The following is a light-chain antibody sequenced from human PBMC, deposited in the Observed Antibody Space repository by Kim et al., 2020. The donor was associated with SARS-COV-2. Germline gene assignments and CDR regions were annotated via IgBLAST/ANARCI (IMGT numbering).Light chain of an antibody. Sequence: ASVGDRVIITCRASQGIGSWLAWYQQRPGRAPNLLIYQASILESGVPSRFSGSGSGTDFTLTISSLQPDDFATYYCQQYRSYPWTFGQGTKVDIK. CDR1: QGIGSW. CDR2: QAS. J-gene: IGKJ1*01. V-gene: IGKV1-5*03. CDR3: QQYRSYPWT.